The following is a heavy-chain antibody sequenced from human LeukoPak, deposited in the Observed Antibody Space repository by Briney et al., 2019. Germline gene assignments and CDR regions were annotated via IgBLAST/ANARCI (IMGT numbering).Heavy chain of an antibody. CDR2: ISSGGSTI. CDR1: GFTFSSYE. J-gene: IGHJ6*02. V-gene: IGHV3-48*03. Sequence: GGSLRLSCAASGFTFSSYEMNWVRQAPGKGLEWVSYISSGGSTIYYADSVKGRFTISRDNAKNSLYLQMNSLRAEDTAVYYCARVGLAAAVVFHGMDVWGQGTTVTVSS. CDR3: ARVGLAAAVVFHGMDV. D-gene: IGHD6-13*01.